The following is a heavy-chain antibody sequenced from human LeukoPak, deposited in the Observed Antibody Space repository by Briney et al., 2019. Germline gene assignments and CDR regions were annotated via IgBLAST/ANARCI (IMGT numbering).Heavy chain of an antibody. CDR1: GFTFDDYA. D-gene: IGHD6-19*01. J-gene: IGHJ4*02. Sequence: GGSLRLSCAASGFTFDDYAMHWVRQAPGKGLEWVSGISWNSGSIGYADSVKGRFTISRDNAKNSLYLQMNSLRAEDMASYYCAKDWRRYSSGWYDYWGQGTLVTVSS. V-gene: IGHV3-9*03. CDR3: AKDWRRYSSGWYDY. CDR2: ISWNSGSI.